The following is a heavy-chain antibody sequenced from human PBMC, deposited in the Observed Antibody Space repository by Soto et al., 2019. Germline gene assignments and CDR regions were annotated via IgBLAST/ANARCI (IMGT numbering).Heavy chain of an antibody. CDR3: ATPNGGHSSSSIGYYYYYGMDV. D-gene: IGHD6-6*01. Sequence: GESLKISCKGSGYSFTSYWIGWVRQMPGKGLEWMGIIYPGDSDTRYRPSFQGQVTISADKSISTAYLPWSSLKASETAMYYCATPNGGHSSSSIGYYYYYGMDVWGPRTTVTVS. CDR1: GYSFTSYW. CDR2: IYPGDSDT. J-gene: IGHJ6*02. V-gene: IGHV5-51*01.